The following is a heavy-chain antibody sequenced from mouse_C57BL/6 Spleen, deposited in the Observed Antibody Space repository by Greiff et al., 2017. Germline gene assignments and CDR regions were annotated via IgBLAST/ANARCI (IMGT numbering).Heavy chain of an antibody. V-gene: IGHV1-15*01. J-gene: IGHJ2*01. CDR2: IDPETGGT. Sequence: QVQLKESGAELVRPGASVTLSCKASGYTFTDYEMHWVKQTPVHGLEWIGAIDPETGGTAYNQKFKGKAILTADKSSSTAYMELRSLTSEDSAVYYCTKYSNSFDYWGQGTTLTVSS. CDR1: GYTFTDYE. D-gene: IGHD2-5*01. CDR3: TKYSNSFDY.